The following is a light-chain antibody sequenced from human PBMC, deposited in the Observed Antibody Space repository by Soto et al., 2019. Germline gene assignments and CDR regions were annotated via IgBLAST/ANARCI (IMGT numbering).Light chain of an antibody. CDR2: EDT. J-gene: IGLJ2*01. V-gene: IGLV2-8*01. CDR1: SSDVGAYNY. Sequence: QSALTQPPSASGSPGQSVTISCTGTSSDVGAYNYVSWYQHRPGKAPKLMIYEDTQRPSGVSHRFSASESGNTASLTISGLQAGDEADYYCCSYVGDTTLVFGGGTKLTVL. CDR3: CSYVGDTTLV.